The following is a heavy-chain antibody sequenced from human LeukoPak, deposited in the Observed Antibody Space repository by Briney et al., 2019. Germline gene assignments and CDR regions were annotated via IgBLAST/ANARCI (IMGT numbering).Heavy chain of an antibody. V-gene: IGHV3-30*01. Sequence: GGSLRLSCAASGLTLSTYAMQWVRQAPGKGGEGVADISYDGSNKYYADSVKGRFTISRDNSKNTLYLQMNSLRAEDTAVYYSAREEFFGDWGQGTLVIVSS. CDR1: GLTLSTYA. J-gene: IGHJ4*02. CDR3: AREEFFGD. D-gene: IGHD3-10*01. CDR2: ISYDGSNK.